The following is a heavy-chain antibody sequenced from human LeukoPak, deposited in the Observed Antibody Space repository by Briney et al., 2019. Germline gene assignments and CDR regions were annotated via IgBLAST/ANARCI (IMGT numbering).Heavy chain of an antibody. CDR3: ARVTAAGTWAFDI. CDR1: GYTFTSYY. D-gene: IGHD6-13*01. J-gene: IGHJ3*02. V-gene: IGHV1-8*02. CDR2: MNPNSGNT. Sequence: ASVKVSCKASGYTFTSYYMHWVRQAPGQGLEWMGWMNPNSGNTGYAQKFQGRVTMTRNTSISTAYMELTNLRSEDTAVYYCARVTAAGTWAFDIWGQGTTVTVSA.